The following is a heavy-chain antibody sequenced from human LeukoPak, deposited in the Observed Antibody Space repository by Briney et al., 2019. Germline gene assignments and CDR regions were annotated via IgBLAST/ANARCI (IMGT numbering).Heavy chain of an antibody. J-gene: IGHJ4*02. D-gene: IGHD5-12*01. V-gene: IGHV3-33*01. Sequence: PGRSLRLSCAASGFTFSSYGMHWVRQPPGKGLEWVAVIWYDGSNKYYADSVKGRFTISRDNSKNTLYLQMNSLRPEDTAVYYCARDVGYGVRFDYWGQGTLVTASS. CDR1: GFTFSSYG. CDR3: ARDVGYGVRFDY. CDR2: IWYDGSNK.